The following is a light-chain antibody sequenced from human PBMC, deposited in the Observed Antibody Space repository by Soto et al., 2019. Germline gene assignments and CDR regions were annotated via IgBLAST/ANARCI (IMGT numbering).Light chain of an antibody. J-gene: IGKJ4*01. Sequence: EVVLTQSPGTLSLSRCERATLSWSASERIYSAYLGWYQQKPGQTPRLLFNGASTRATGVPARFSGSGSGTEFTLTISSLQSEDFAVYYCQHYKTWPLAFGGGTKVDIK. CDR3: QHYKTWPLA. CDR2: GAS. V-gene: IGKV3-15*01. CDR1: ERIYSAY.